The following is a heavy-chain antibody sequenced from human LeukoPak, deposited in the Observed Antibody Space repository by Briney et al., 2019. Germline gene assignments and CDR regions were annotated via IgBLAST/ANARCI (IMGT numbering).Heavy chain of an antibody. CDR3: ARGGSGYDPLVFDY. V-gene: IGHV4-39*01. CDR2: TYYSGST. Sequence: TSETLSLTCTVSGGSISSSSYYWGWIRQPPGKGLEWIGSTYYSGSTYYNPSLKSRVTISVDTSKNQFSLKLSSVTAADTAVYYCARGGSGYDPLVFDYWGQGTLVTVSS. CDR1: GGSISSSSYY. J-gene: IGHJ4*02. D-gene: IGHD5-12*01.